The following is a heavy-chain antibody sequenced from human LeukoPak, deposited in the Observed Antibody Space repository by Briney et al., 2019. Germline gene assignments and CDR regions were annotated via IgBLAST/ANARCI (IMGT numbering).Heavy chain of an antibody. V-gene: IGHV1-69*05. CDR3: ASGDYSPSGSSHLSLDY. D-gene: IGHD3-10*01. J-gene: IGHJ4*02. Sequence: ASVKVSCKASGGTFSSYAISWVRQAPGQGLEGMGGIIPIFGTANYAQKFQGRVTITTHESTTTAYMELSSLSSEDTALSYCASGDYSPSGSSHLSLDYCGQATLLTASS. CDR2: IIPIFGTA. CDR1: GGTFSSYA.